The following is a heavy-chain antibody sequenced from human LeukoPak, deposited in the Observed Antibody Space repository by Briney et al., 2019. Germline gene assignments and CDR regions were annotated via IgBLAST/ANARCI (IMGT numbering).Heavy chain of an antibody. V-gene: IGHV3-30*02. Sequence: GGSLRLSCAASGFTFSSYAMSWVRQAPGKGLEWVAFIRYDGSNKYYADSVKGRFTISRDNSKNTLYLQMNSLRAEDTAVYYCAKDAFRGYSYGWHFDYWGQGTLVTVSS. D-gene: IGHD5-18*01. CDR3: AKDAFRGYSYGWHFDY. CDR1: GFTFSSYA. J-gene: IGHJ4*02. CDR2: IRYDGSNK.